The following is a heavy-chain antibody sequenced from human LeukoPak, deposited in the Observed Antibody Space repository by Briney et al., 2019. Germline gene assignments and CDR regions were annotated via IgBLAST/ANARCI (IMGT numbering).Heavy chain of an antibody. CDR3: ARSGGDRVEMPTIIDY. J-gene: IGHJ4*02. D-gene: IGHD4-4*01. CDR1: GGSISSYY. Sequence: SETLSLTCTVSGGSISSYYWSWIRQPPGKGLEWIGYIYYSGSTNYNPSLKSRVTISVDTSKNQFSLKLSSVTAADTAVYYCARSGGDRVEMPTIIDYWGQGILVTVSS. V-gene: IGHV4-59*01. CDR2: IYYSGST.